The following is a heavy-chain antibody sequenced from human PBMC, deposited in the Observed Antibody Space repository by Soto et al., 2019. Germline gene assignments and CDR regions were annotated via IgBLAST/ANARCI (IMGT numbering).Heavy chain of an antibody. CDR3: AKVTEQWLVHDAFDI. Sequence: GGSLRLSCAASGFTFDDYAMHWVRQAPGKGLEWVSGISWNSGSIGYADSVKGRFTISRDNAKNSLYLQMNSLRAEDTALYYCAKVTEQWLVHDAFDIWGQGKMVTVSS. D-gene: IGHD6-19*01. CDR2: ISWNSGSI. V-gene: IGHV3-9*01. CDR1: GFTFDDYA. J-gene: IGHJ3*02.